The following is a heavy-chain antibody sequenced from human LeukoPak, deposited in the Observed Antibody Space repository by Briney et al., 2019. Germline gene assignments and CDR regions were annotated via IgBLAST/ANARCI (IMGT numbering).Heavy chain of an antibody. Sequence: PSETLSLTCTVSGDSISSSSYSWRWLRQPPGKGLEWIGSIYYSGSTYYNPSLKSRVTISVDTSKNQFSLKLSSVTAADTAVYYCARGFDYWGQGTLVTVSS. CDR1: GDSISSSSYS. V-gene: IGHV4-39*01. CDR2: IYYSGST. CDR3: ARGFDY. J-gene: IGHJ4*02.